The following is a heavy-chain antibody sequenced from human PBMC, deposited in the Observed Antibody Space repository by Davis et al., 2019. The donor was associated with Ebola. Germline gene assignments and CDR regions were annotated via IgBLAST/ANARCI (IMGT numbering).Heavy chain of an antibody. CDR2: IAYDGSSE. D-gene: IGHD1-26*01. CDR1: GFTFTSFA. CDR3: TKDTSNIWFDI. J-gene: IGHJ3*02. V-gene: IGHV3-30*09. Sequence: PGGSLRLSCAASGFTFTSFAMHWVRLAPGKGLEWVALIAYDGSSEYYADSVRGRSVISRDNSKNTLYLQMNGLRVEDTAIYYCTKDTSNIWFDIWGQGTNVTVSS.